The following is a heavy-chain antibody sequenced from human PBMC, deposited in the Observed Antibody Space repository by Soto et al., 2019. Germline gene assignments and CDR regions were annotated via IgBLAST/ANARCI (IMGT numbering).Heavy chain of an antibody. J-gene: IGHJ5*02. D-gene: IGHD3-22*01. Sequence: QLQLQESGPGLVKPSETLSLTCTVSGGSISSSSYYWGWIRQPPGKGLEWIGSIYYSGSTYYNPSLRGRVTMSVDTAKHRFPLKLSSVTAADTAVYYWARLDYYDSSGIPNWFDPWGQGTLVTVSS. CDR3: ARLDYYDSSGIPNWFDP. CDR2: IYYSGST. V-gene: IGHV4-39*01. CDR1: GGSISSSSYY.